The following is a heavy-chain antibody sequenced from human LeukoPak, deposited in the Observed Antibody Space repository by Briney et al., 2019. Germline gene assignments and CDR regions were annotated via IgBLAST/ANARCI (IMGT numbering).Heavy chain of an antibody. CDR1: GFTFSSYW. Sequence: GGSLRLSCAAFGFTFSSYWMSWVRQAPGKGLEWVANIKQDGSEKYHVDSVKGRFTISRDNAKNSLYLQMNSLRAEDTAVYYCASRRGDYFDYWGQGTLVTVSS. J-gene: IGHJ4*02. CDR2: IKQDGSEK. D-gene: IGHD6-6*01. CDR3: ASRRGDYFDY. V-gene: IGHV3-7*01.